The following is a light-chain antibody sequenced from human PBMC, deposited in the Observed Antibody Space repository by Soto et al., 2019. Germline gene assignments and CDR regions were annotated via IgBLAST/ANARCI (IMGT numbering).Light chain of an antibody. CDR1: QSISNW. CDR3: HQFSFSHT. J-gene: IGKJ4*01. CDR2: KAS. Sequence: DIQMTQSPSTLSASVGDRVTITCRASQSISNWLAWYQQKPGKAPKLLIYKASTLESGVPSRFSGTGSGTEFTLTISSLQPDDFATYYCHQFSFSHTCGGGTKVEIK. V-gene: IGKV1-5*03.